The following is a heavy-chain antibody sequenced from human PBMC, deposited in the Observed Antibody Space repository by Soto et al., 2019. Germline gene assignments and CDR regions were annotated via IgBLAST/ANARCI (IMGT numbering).Heavy chain of an antibody. J-gene: IGHJ4*02. CDR1: GGSIPTYY. V-gene: IGHV4-4*07. Sequence: QVQLQEWGPGLVKPSETLSLTCTVSGGSIPTYYWSWIRQPAGKGLEWMGRIYSGGSTNYNPSLRRRVTVSVDMSKHQFSLKLISGTAADPAVYYCARGPGGFGEFSLDYWGRGPLVTVSS. D-gene: IGHD3-10*01. CDR2: IYSGGST. CDR3: ARGPGGFGEFSLDY.